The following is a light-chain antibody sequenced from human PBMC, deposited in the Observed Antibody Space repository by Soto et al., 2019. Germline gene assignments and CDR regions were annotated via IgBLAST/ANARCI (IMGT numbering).Light chain of an antibody. J-gene: IGKJ1*01. CDR2: TTS. CDR1: QSISTY. V-gene: IGKV1-39*01. CDR3: QQSYSRPRP. Sequence: DIQMTQSPSSLSASVGDRVTITCRSSQSISTYLNWYQQKPGKAPNLLIYTTSNLESGVPSRFSGSGSGTDFTLTINSLQPEDFATYFCQQSYSRPRPFGQGTKVEVK.